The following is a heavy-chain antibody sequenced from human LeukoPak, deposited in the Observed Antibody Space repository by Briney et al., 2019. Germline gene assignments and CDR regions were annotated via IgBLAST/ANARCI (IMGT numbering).Heavy chain of an antibody. V-gene: IGHV4-39*07. D-gene: IGHD5-18*01. Sequence: SDTLSLTCTVSGASISSSSSYWGWIRQPPGKGLEWLGNIYSRGNTYYKPSLRSRVTISIDTSKNQFSLRLTSVTAADTAVYYCARDRSIQPDAFDVWGQGTMVTVSS. J-gene: IGHJ3*01. CDR1: GASISSSSSY. CDR3: ARDRSIQPDAFDV. CDR2: IYSRGNT.